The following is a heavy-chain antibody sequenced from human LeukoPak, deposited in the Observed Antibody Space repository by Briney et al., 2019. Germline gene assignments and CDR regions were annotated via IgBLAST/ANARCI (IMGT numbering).Heavy chain of an antibody. CDR3: ARGSHVATIDDAFDI. CDR2: INHSGST. D-gene: IGHD5-12*01. J-gene: IGHJ3*02. V-gene: IGHV4-34*01. Sequence: SETLSLTCAVYGGSFSGYYWSWIRQPPGKGLEWIGEINHSGSTNYNPSFKSRVTISVDTSKNQFSLKLSSVTAADTAVYYCARGSHVATIDDAFDIWGQGTMVTVSS. CDR1: GGSFSGYY.